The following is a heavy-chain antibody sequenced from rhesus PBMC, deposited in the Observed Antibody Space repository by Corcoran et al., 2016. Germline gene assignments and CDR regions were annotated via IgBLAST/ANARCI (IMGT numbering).Heavy chain of an antibody. CDR2: IYGSSTST. CDR1: GGSISDSYR. J-gene: IGHJ3*01. CDR3: ARESWAFDF. V-gene: IGHV4S10*01. Sequence: QVQLQESGPGVVKPSETLSLTCAVSGGSISDSYRWSWIRQPPVKGLEWLGYIYGSSTSTNYNPSLKSRVTISKDTSKNQFSLKLSSVTAADTAVYYCARESWAFDFWGQGLRVTVSS.